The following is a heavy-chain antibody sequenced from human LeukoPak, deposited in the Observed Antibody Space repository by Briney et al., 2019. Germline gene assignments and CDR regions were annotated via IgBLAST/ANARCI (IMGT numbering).Heavy chain of an antibody. D-gene: IGHD4-23*01. CDR3: ARDYGGGSFDY. Sequence: PSETLSLTCTVSGGSISSSSYYWGWIRQPPGKGLEWIGSIYYSGSTYYNPSLKSRVTISVDTSKNQFSLKLSSVTAADTAVYYCARDYGGGSFDYWGQGTLVTVSS. CDR2: IYYSGST. J-gene: IGHJ4*02. CDR1: GGSISSSSYY. V-gene: IGHV4-39*07.